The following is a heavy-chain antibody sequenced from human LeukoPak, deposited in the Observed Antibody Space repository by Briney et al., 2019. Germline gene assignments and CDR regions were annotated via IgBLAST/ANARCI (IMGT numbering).Heavy chain of an antibody. D-gene: IGHD1-26*01. V-gene: IGHV4-59*12. J-gene: IGHJ6*02. CDR1: GGSISSYY. CDR2: IYYSGST. Sequence: SETLSLTCTVSGGSISSYYWSWIRQPPGEGLEWIGYIYYSGSTYYSPSLKSRVSISVDTSTNQFSLKLSSVTAADTAVYYCARDRAQGGYYYYGLDVWGQGTTVTVSS. CDR3: ARDRAQGGYYYYGLDV.